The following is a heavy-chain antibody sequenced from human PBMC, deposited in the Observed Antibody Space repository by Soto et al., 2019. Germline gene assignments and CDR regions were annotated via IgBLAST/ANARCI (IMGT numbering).Heavy chain of an antibody. Sequence: TLSLTCTVSGGSISSSSYYLGWIRQPPGKGLEWIGSIYYSGSTYYNPSLKSRVTISVDTSKNQFSLKLSSVTAADTAVYYCARVRAHSSSGWPWGQGTLVTVSS. CDR3: ARVRAHSSSGWP. CDR2: IYYSGST. D-gene: IGHD6-19*01. CDR1: GGSISSSSYY. J-gene: IGHJ4*02. V-gene: IGHV4-39*01.